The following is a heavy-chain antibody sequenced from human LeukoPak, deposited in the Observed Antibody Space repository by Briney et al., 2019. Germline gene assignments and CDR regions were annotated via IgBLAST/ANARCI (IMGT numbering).Heavy chain of an antibody. D-gene: IGHD3-9*01. V-gene: IGHV4-59*01. CDR2: IYYSGST. CDR3: ARDARGNYDILTGYGYYYYMDV. CDR1: GWSFSGYY. J-gene: IGHJ6*03. Sequence: KTSETLSLTCAVYGWSFSGYYWSWIRQPPGKGLEWIGYIYYSGSTNYNPSLKSRVTISVDTSKNQFSLKLSSVTAADTAVYYCARDARGNYDILTGYGYYYYMDVWGKGTTVTISS.